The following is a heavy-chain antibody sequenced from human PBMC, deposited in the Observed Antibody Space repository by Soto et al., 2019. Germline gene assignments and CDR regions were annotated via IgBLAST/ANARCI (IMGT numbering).Heavy chain of an antibody. D-gene: IGHD2-2*01. Sequence: PGESLKISCRGSGDRFSFYWIGWVRQMPGRGLEWMGLIYPGDSNTKYSPSFEGQVTISADASISTVYLQWGSLKASDTAIYYCARHDAYCGRTSCYQSYFLPWGQGTQVTVSS. J-gene: IGHJ5*02. V-gene: IGHV5-51*01. CDR3: ARHDAYCGRTSCYQSYFLP. CDR2: IYPGDSNT. CDR1: GDRFSFYW.